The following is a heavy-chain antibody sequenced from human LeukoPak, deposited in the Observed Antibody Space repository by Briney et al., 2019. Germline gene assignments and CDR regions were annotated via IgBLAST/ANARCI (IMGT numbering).Heavy chain of an antibody. J-gene: IGHJ4*02. D-gene: IGHD3-16*01. V-gene: IGHV3-23*01. CDR3: AKDREGTMAYDYFDC. CDR1: GFTFGSYA. Sequence: GGSLRLSCAASGFTFGSYAMSWVRQTPEKGLEWVPTISGSGGSTNYADSVKGRFTISRDNSKNTLNLQMNSLRVEDTAEYYCAKDREGTMAYDYFDCWGQGTLVTVSS. CDR2: ISGSGGST.